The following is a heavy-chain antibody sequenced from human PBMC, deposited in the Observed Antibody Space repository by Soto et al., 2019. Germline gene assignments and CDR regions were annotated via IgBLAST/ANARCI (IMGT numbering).Heavy chain of an antibody. Sequence: VASVKVSCKASGGTFSSYAISWVRQAPGQGLEWMGGIIPIFGTANYAQKFQGRVTITADESTSTAYMELSSLRSEDTAVYYCARDWAVVPAAIGALVHYYYGMDVWGQGTTVTVSS. CDR1: GGTFSSYA. D-gene: IGHD2-2*02. CDR2: IIPIFGTA. V-gene: IGHV1-69*13. J-gene: IGHJ6*02. CDR3: ARDWAVVPAAIGALVHYYYGMDV.